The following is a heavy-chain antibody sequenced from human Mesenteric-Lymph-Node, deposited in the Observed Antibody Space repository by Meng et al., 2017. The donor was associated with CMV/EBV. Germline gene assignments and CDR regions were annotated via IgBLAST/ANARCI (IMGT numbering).Heavy chain of an antibody. V-gene: IGHV4-30-2*01. J-gene: IGHJ3*02. Sequence: GGSSCRWIRQPPGRGLGWIGDIYHTGRAFYNPSLQGRVTFSIARSKNQFSLKLTSVAAADTAVYYCARGLLTYHYDNSGFNDAFDMWGQGTMVTVSS. CDR1: GGSS. CDR2: IYHTGRA. CDR3: ARGLLTYHYDNSGFNDAFDM. D-gene: IGHD3-22*01.